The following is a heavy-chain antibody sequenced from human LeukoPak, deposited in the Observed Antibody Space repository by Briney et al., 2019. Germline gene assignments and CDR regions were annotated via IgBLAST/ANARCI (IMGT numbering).Heavy chain of an antibody. CDR3: ARHPLKD. CDR1: GFTFSSYW. Sequence: PGGSLRPSCAASGFTFSSYWMHWVRQAPGKGLVWVSRSDGTNITYADSVKGRFTISRDNAKKTLYLQMNGLRADDTAVYYCARHPLKDWGQGTLVTVSS. CDR2: SDGTNI. J-gene: IGHJ4*02. V-gene: IGHV3-74*01.